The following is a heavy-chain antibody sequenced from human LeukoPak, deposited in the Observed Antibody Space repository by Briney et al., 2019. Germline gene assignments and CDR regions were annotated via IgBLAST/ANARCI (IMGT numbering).Heavy chain of an antibody. CDR3: ARRTYYYDSSGYYYGGWDFDY. CDR2: IYHSGST. J-gene: IGHJ4*02. D-gene: IGHD3-22*01. CDR1: GYSISSGYY. Sequence: SETLSLTCTVSGYSISSGYYWGWIRQPPGKGLEWIGSIYHSGSTYYNPSLKSRVTISVDTSKNQFSLKLSSVTAADTAVYYCARRTYYYDSSGYYYGGWDFDYWGQGALVTVSS. V-gene: IGHV4-38-2*02.